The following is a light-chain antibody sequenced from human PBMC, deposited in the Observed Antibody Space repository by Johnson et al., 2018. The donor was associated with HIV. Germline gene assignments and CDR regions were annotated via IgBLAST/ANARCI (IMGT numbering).Light chain of an antibody. Sequence: QSVLTQPPSVSAAPGQTVTISCSGSSSNIGRHYVSWYQQLPGTAPKLLIYDNDSRPSGIPDRFSGSKSGTSATLRITGLQTGDEAYYYCGTWDSRLGNYVFGTGTKITVL. J-gene: IGLJ1*01. V-gene: IGLV1-51*01. CDR1: SSNIGRHY. CDR3: GTWDSRLGNYV. CDR2: DND.